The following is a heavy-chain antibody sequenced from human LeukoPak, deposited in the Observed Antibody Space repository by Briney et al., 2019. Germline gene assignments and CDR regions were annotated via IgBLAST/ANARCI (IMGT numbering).Heavy chain of an antibody. Sequence: GGSLRLSCAASGFTFSSYRMHWVCQAPGKGLGWVSRIKREGTYTTYADSVNGRFTISRDNAKNTLYLQMNSLRAEDTAVYYCTRDSSYGYDFWGQGTLVTVSS. J-gene: IGHJ4*02. CDR3: TRDSSYGYDF. CDR2: IKREGTYT. D-gene: IGHD5-18*01. CDR1: GFTFSSYR. V-gene: IGHV3-74*01.